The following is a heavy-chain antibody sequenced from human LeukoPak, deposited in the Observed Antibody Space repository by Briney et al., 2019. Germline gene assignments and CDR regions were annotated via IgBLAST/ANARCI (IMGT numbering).Heavy chain of an antibody. J-gene: IGHJ4*02. CDR3: AKDHSSSWYGLEY. D-gene: IGHD6-13*01. Sequence: GGSLRLSCAASGFTFSSYAMSWVRQAPGKGLEWVSAISGSGGNTYYADSVKGRFTISRDNSKNTLYLQMNSLRAEDTAVYYCAKDHSSSWYGLEYWGQGTLVTVSS. V-gene: IGHV3-23*01. CDR2: ISGSGGNT. CDR1: GFTFSSYA.